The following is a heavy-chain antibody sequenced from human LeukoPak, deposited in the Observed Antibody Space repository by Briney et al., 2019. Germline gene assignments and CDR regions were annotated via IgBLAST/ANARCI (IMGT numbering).Heavy chain of an antibody. CDR1: GFTFSTYA. CDR3: AGRPSGEGLAPLDY. V-gene: IGHV3-23*01. D-gene: IGHD1-14*01. CDR2: ISGSGAAT. Sequence: GSLRLSCAASGFTFSTYAMSWVRQAPGKGLECVSIISGSGAATYYTDSVTGRFTISRDNSKNTLFLQMNSLRAEDTAVYYCAGRPSGEGLAPLDYWGQGALVAVSS. J-gene: IGHJ4*02.